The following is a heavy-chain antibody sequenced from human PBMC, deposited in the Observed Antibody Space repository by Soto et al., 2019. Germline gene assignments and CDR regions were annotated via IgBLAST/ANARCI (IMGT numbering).Heavy chain of an antibody. D-gene: IGHD6-13*01. CDR3: ARGLAAAGTDY. CDR1: GASFSSNG. J-gene: IGHJ4*02. CDR2: IYYSGTT. V-gene: IGHV4-59*01. Sequence: WETLSLTCAVSGASFSSNGWSGILQPPGKGLAGIGDIYYSGTTNDHPSLTIRVTISVDTSKSQFSLKLSSVTAVDTAVYYCARGLAAAGTDYWGQGTLVTVSS.